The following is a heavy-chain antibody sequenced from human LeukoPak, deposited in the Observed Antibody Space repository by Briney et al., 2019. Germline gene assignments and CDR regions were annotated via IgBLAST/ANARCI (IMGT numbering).Heavy chain of an antibody. V-gene: IGHV1-69*13. D-gene: IGHD3/OR15-3a*01. CDR2: IIPIFGTT. J-gene: IGHJ5*02. Sequence: SVKVSCKASGGIFSSYAINWVRQAPGQGLEWMGGIIPIFGTTNYAQKFRGRVTITADDSTSIAYMELSSLRSEDTAVYYCAREIYDFSESRTSNWFDPWGQGTLVTVSS. CDR1: GGIFSSYA. CDR3: AREIYDFSESRTSNWFDP.